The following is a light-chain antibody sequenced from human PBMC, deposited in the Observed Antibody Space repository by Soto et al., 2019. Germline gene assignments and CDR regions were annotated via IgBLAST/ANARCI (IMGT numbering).Light chain of an antibody. J-gene: IGKJ2*01. Sequence: DLQMTQSPSSLSASVGDTVTITCRASQSISVHLNWYQQKPGKVPKLLIYAASNLQSGVPSSFSGSGSETEFALTISSLQPEDFATYYCQQSYITPYTFGQGTNLQIK. V-gene: IGKV1-39*01. CDR3: QQSYITPYT. CDR2: AAS. CDR1: QSISVH.